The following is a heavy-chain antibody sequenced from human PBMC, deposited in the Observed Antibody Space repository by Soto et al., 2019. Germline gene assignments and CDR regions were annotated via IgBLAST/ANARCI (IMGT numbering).Heavy chain of an antibody. D-gene: IGHD3-22*01. CDR2: IYWDDDE. J-gene: IGHJ4*02. V-gene: IGHV2-5*02. CDR3: VHPYSDSSSYYGYFDC. Sequence: FGPTLVNPTQTLTLTCTFSGFSLSTSGVGVGWIRQPPGKALEWLALIYWDDDERYSPSLKSRLTITKDTSKKQVVLTMTNMDPVDTATYYCVHPYSDSSSYYGYFDCWGQGTLVTVSS. CDR1: GFSLSTSGVG.